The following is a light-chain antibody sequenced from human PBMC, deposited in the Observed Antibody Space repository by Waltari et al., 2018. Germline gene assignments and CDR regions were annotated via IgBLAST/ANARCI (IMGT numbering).Light chain of an antibody. CDR2: GAS. CDR3: QNHERLPAM. V-gene: IGKV3-20*01. J-gene: IGKJ1*01. Sequence: TQSPGTLSLSPGERATLSCRASQSVSRYLAWYQQKPGQAPRLLIYGASSRATGIPDRFSGSGSGTDFSLTISRLEPEDFAVYYCQNHERLPAMFGQGTKVEIK. CDR1: QSVSRY.